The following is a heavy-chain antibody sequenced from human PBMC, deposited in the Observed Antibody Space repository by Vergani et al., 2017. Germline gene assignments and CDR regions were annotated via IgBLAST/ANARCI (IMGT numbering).Heavy chain of an antibody. CDR3: ATAPYRFDPRLTYYFDY. J-gene: IGHJ4*02. V-gene: IGHV1-24*01. Sequence: QVQLVQSGAEVKKPGSSVKVSCKASGGTFSSYAISWVRQAPGKGLEWMGGFDPEDGETIYAQKFQGRVTMTEDTSTDTAYMELSSLRSEDTAVYYCATAPYRFDPRLTYYFDYWGQGTLVTVSS. CDR1: GGTFSSYA. D-gene: IGHD4-11*01. CDR2: FDPEDGET.